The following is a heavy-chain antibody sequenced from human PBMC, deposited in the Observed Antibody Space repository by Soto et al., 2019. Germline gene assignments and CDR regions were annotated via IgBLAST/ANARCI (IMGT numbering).Heavy chain of an antibody. CDR2: ISGGGIST. V-gene: IGHV3-23*01. CDR1: GFTFSNYA. J-gene: IGHJ1*01. D-gene: IGHD5-12*01. Sequence: EVQLLESGGGSVQPGGSLRLSCAASGFTFSNYAMNWVRQAPGKGLEWVSTISGGGISTYYADSVKGRFTISRDNSENTLLLQMNSRRAEDKAIYFCAKVSGHEGECFQHWAQGNLVTGSS. CDR3: AKVSGHEGECFQH.